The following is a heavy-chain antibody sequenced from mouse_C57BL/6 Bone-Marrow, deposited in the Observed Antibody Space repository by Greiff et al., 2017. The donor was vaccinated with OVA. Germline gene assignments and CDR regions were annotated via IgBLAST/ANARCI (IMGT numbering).Heavy chain of an antibody. CDR2: INPNNGGT. D-gene: IGHD4-1*01. J-gene: IGHJ2*01. V-gene: IGHV1-22*01. CDR1: GYTFTDYN. Sequence: VQLKESGPELVKPGASVKMSCKASGYTFTDYNMHWVKQSHGKSLEWIGYINPNNGGTSYNQKFKGKATLTVNKSSSTAYMELRSLTSEDSAVXYCASCGWDFYFDDWGPGTTLTVSS. CDR3: ASCGWDFYFDD.